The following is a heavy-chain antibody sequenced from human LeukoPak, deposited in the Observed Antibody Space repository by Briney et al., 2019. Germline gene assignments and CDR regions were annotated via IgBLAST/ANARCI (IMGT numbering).Heavy chain of an antibody. CDR2: IYYSGST. D-gene: IGHD1-1*01. J-gene: IGHJ4*02. Sequence: SKTLPLTCTVSGGSISSSSYYWGWIRQPPGKGREWIGSIYYSGSTYYNPSLKSRVTISVDTSKNQFSLKLSSVTAADTAVYYCARLGLEAGTPFDYWGQGTLVTVSS. CDR3: ARLGLEAGTPFDY. CDR1: GGSISSSSYY. V-gene: IGHV4-39*07.